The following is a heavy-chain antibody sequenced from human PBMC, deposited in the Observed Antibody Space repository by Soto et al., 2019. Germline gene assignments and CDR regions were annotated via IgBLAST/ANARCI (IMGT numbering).Heavy chain of an antibody. D-gene: IGHD4-17*01. CDR1: GGSISSYY. CDR2: IYYSGST. J-gene: IGHJ4*02. V-gene: IGHV4-59*01. CDR3: ARTDYGGNGYYFDY. Sequence: QVQLQESGPGLVKPSETLSLTCTVSGGSISSYYWSWIRQPPGKGLEWIGDIYYSGSTNYNPSHTSRFTISVDTSKNQFSLKLSSVTAADTAVYYCARTDYGGNGYYFDYWGQVTLVTVSS.